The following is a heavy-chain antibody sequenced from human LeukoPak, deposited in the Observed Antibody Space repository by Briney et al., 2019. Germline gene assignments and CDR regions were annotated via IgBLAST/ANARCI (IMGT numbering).Heavy chain of an antibody. CDR1: GGSISSGDYY. D-gene: IGHD1-1*01. CDR3: ARHGNWNYFYY. V-gene: IGHV4-30-4*08. Sequence: SQTLSLTCTVSGGSISSGDYYWSWIRQHPGKGLEWIGYIYYSGSTNYNPSLKSRVTISVDTSKNQFSLKLSSVTAADTAVYYCARHGNWNYFYYWGQGTLVTVSS. CDR2: IYYSGST. J-gene: IGHJ4*02.